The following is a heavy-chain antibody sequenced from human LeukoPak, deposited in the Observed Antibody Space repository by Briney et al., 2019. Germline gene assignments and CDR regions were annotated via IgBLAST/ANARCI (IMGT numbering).Heavy chain of an antibody. CDR3: ARGGLELRPNYYYYYMDV. CDR2: IKQDGSEK. D-gene: IGHD1-7*01. CDR1: GFTFSSYW. Sequence: PGGSLRLPCAASGFTFSSYWMSWVRQAPGKGLEWVANIKQDGSEKYYVDSVKGRFTISRDNAKNSLYLQMNSLRAEDTAVYYCARGGLELRPNYYYYYMDVWGKGTTVTVSS. J-gene: IGHJ6*03. V-gene: IGHV3-7*01.